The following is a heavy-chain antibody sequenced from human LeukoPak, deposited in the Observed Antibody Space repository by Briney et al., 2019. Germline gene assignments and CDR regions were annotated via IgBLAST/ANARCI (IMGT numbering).Heavy chain of an antibody. CDR3: ARGPYSSSWYYYGMDV. CDR1: EYTFTSYD. V-gene: IGHV1-8*01. CDR2: MNPNSGNT. J-gene: IGHJ6*02. D-gene: IGHD6-13*01. Sequence: ASVKVSCKASEYTFTSYDINWVRQATGQGLEWMGWMNPNSGNTGYAQKFQGRVTMTRNTSISTAYMELSSLRSEDTAVYYCARGPYSSSWYYYGMDVWGQGTTVTVSS.